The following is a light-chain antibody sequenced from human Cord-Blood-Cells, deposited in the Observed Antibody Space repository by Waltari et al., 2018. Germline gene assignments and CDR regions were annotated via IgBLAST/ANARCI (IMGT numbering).Light chain of an antibody. Sequence: DITMTQSPSTLSASVGDRITITCRASQSISSWLIWYQQKPGKAPKLLIYDASSLESGVPSRFSGSGSGTEFTLTISSLQPDDFATYYCQQYNSYSYTFGQGTKLEIK. CDR1: QSISSW. CDR3: QQYNSYSYT. V-gene: IGKV1-5*01. J-gene: IGKJ2*01. CDR2: DAS.